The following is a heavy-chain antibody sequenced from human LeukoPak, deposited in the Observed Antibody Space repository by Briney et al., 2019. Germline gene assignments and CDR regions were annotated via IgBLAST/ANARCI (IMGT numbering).Heavy chain of an antibody. Sequence: GGSLRLSCTASGFTFGDYAMSWFRQAPGKGLEWVGFIRSKSYGETTEYAASVKGRFTISRDDSKSVAYLQMNSLKTEDTAVYSCSAGCNTGWFGYHFDHWGQGTLVAVSS. V-gene: IGHV3-49*03. CDR3: SAGCNTGWFGYHFDH. D-gene: IGHD3-10*01. J-gene: IGHJ4*02. CDR1: GFTFGDYA. CDR2: IRSKSYGETT.